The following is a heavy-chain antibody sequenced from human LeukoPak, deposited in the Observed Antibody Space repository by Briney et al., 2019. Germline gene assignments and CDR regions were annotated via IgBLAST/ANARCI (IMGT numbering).Heavy chain of an antibody. CDR1: GFTFSSYG. CDR2: ISYDGSNK. D-gene: IGHD2-15*01. V-gene: IGHV3-30*18. J-gene: IGHJ4*02. Sequence: QTGGSLRLSCAASGFTFSSYGMHWVRQAPGKGLEWVAVISYDGSNKYYADSVKGRFTISRDNSKNTLYLQMNSLRAEDTAVYYCAKDVFLYSLDYWGQGTLVTVSS. CDR3: AKDVFLYSLDY.